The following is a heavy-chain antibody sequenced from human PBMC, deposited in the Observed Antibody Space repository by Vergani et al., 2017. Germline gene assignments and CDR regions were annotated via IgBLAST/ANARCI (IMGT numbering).Heavy chain of an antibody. CDR3: ARHSTVEWLVKLGWIDP. V-gene: IGHV4-39*01. CDR2: IYYSGRT. D-gene: IGHD6-19*01. Sequence: QLQLQESGPGLVKPSATLSLTCSVSGASIRSSNYYWGWIRQPPGKGLELIASIYYSGRTYYNPSLKSRFTIYVDTSKNQFSLKLSSVTAADTAVDFCARHSTVEWLVKLGWIDPWGQGILVTVSS. CDR1: GASIRSSNYY. J-gene: IGHJ5*02.